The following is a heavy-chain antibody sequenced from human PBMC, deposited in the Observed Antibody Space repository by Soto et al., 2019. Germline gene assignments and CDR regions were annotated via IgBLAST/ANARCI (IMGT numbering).Heavy chain of an antibody. CDR2: IXGSGGST. Sequence: PXXSLRLCCAASWVTFGSYAVSWVRQAPGKGLERVSAIXGSGGSTYYADXXKGRFTIXXDNPKNKLYLQMKSLRAEDTAVYYCAKALSFDSWGQGPLVTVSS. CDR3: AKALSFDS. J-gene: IGHJ4*02. V-gene: IGHV3-23*01. CDR1: WVTFGSYA.